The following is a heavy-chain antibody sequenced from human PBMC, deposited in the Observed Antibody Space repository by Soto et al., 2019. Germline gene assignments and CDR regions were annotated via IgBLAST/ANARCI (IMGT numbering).Heavy chain of an antibody. CDR1: GYTFTSYY. CDR2: INPSGGST. J-gene: IGHJ6*02. V-gene: IGHV1-46*01. D-gene: IGHD2-21*02. CDR3: ARDSGARGNSHLFYPEYRYYYYGMDV. Sequence: ASVKVSCKASGYTFTSYYMHWVRQAPGQGLEWMGIINPSGGSTSYAQKFQGRVTMTRDTSTSTVYMELSSLRSEDTAVYYCARDSGARGNSHLFYPEYRYYYYGMDVWGQGTTVTVSS.